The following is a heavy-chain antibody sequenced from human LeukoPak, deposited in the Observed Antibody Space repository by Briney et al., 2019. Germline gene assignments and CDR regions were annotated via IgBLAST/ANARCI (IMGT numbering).Heavy chain of an antibody. J-gene: IGHJ4*02. CDR3: AKGRYYDSSPAYYFDY. V-gene: IGHV3-23*01. Sequence: QPGGSLRLSCAASGFTFSSYGMSWVRQAPGKGLEWVSAISGSGGSTYYADSVKGRFTISRDNSKNTLYLQMNSLRAEDTAVYYCAKGRYYDSSPAYYFDYWGQGTLFTVSS. D-gene: IGHD3-22*01. CDR2: ISGSGGST. CDR1: GFTFSSYG.